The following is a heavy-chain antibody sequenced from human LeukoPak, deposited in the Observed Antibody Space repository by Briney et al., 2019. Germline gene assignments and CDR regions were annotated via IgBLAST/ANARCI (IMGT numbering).Heavy chain of an antibody. Sequence: GGSLRLSCAASGFTFSSYWMHWVRQAPGKGLVWVSRINSDGSSTSYADSVKGRFTISRDNSRSTLYLQMNSLGAEDTAIYYCAKKRDPSAPVFDYWGQGTLVTVSS. CDR3: AKKRDPSAPVFDY. D-gene: IGHD5-24*01. J-gene: IGHJ4*02. CDR1: GFTFSSYW. V-gene: IGHV3-74*01. CDR2: INSDGSST.